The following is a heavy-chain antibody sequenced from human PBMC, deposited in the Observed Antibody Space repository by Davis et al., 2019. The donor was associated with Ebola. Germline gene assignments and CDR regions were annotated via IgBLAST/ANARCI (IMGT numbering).Heavy chain of an antibody. Sequence: PSETLSLTCTASGASIKSNNWSWIWQLPGKGLEWIGYIYNVGSTDYNPSLESRVTISFDTSKSQLSLKLTSVTAADTGVYYCAKFTSHWLWSPYGLDVWGRGTTVSVSS. CDR1: GASIKSNN. J-gene: IGHJ6*02. CDR2: IYNVGST. CDR3: AKFTSHWLWSPYGLDV. D-gene: IGHD3-3*01. V-gene: IGHV4-59*13.